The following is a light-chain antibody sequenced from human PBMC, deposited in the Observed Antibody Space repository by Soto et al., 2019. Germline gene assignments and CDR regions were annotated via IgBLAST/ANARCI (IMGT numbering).Light chain of an antibody. CDR1: QSVSSSY. J-gene: IGKJ2*01. V-gene: IGKV3-20*01. Sequence: EIVLTQSPGTLSLSPGERATLSCRASQSVSSSYLAWYQQKPGHAPKPLIYGASSRATGIPDRFSGSVSATDFTLTISRLEPEDFAVYYCQQYGSSPYTFGQGTKLEIK. CDR3: QQYGSSPYT. CDR2: GAS.